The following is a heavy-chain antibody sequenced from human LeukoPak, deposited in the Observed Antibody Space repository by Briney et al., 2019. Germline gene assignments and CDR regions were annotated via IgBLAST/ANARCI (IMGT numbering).Heavy chain of an antibody. CDR2: INPSGGST. CDR3: ATAKFGGNSYFDY. V-gene: IGHV1-46*01. CDR1: GYTFTSYF. J-gene: IGHJ4*02. Sequence: ASVKVSCKASGYTFTSYFIHWVRQAPGQRLEWMGIINPSGGSTNYAQKFQGRVTMTRDTSTSTVYMELSSLRSEDTAVYYCATAKFGGNSYFDYWGQGTLVTVSS. D-gene: IGHD4-23*01.